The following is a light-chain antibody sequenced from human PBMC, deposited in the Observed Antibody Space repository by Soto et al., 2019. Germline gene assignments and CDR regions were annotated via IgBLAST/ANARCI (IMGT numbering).Light chain of an antibody. Sequence: QAVVTQPPSVSGAPGQRVTISCTGSSSNIGAGNDVHWYQHLPGTAPKLLIYAYSNRPSGVPDRFSGSKSGTSASLAITGLQTEDEADYYCQSYDSSLSGWVFGGGTKLTVL. CDR2: AYS. CDR1: SSNIGAGND. V-gene: IGLV1-40*01. J-gene: IGLJ3*02. CDR3: QSYDSSLSGWV.